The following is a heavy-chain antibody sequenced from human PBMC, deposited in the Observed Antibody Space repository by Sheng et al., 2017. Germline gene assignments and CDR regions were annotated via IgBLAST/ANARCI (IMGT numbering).Heavy chain of an antibody. CDR3: ARVDLVWLLPTR. CDR2: INSNNGNT. J-gene: IGHJ4*02. V-gene: IGHV1-18*01. Sequence: VQLVQSGAELKRPGASVMVSCQASGYTFASYGISWVRQAPGQGLEWMGWINSNNGNTNYAQKVQGRVTMTTDTSTSTAHMELRSLRSDDTAVYYCARVDLVWLLPTRWGQGTLVTVSS. CDR1: GYTFASYG. D-gene: IGHD3-3*01.